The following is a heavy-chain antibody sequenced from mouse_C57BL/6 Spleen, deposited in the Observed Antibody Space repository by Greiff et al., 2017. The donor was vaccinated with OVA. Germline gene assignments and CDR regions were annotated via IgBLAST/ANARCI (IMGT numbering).Heavy chain of an antibody. Sequence: EVQLVESEGGLVQPGSSMKLSCTASGFTFSDYYMAWVRQVPEKGLEWVANINYDGSSTYYLDSLKSRFIISRDNAKNILYLQMSSLKSEDTATYYCASLYDYDGGYYFDYWGQGTTLTVSS. V-gene: IGHV5-16*01. CDR1: GFTFSDYY. J-gene: IGHJ2*01. CDR2: INYDGSST. CDR3: ASLYDYDGGYYFDY. D-gene: IGHD2-4*01.